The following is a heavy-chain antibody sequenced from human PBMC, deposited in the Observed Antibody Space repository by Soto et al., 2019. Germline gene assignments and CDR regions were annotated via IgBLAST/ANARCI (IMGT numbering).Heavy chain of an antibody. D-gene: IGHD3-22*01. J-gene: IGHJ4*02. CDR3: ARFDGSGYYLIFDY. V-gene: IGHV3-21*01. CDR1: GLTVSNNY. CDR2: ISSSSSYI. Sequence: GGSLRLSCAASGLTVSNNYMTWVRQAPGKGLEWVSSISSSSSYIYYADSVKGRFTISRDNAKNSLYLQMNSLRAEDTAVYYCARFDGSGYYLIFDYWGQGTLVTVSS.